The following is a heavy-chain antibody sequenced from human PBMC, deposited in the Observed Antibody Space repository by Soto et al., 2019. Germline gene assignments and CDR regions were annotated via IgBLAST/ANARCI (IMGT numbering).Heavy chain of an antibody. D-gene: IGHD2-15*01. J-gene: IGHJ4*02. V-gene: IGHV4-34*01. CDR2: INHSGST. CDR3: ARVRGLGYCSGGSCSQPGLWYFDY. Sequence: PSETLSLTCAVYGGSFSGYYWSWIRQPPGKGLEWIGEINHSGSTNYNPSLKSRVTISVDTSKNQFSLKLSSVTAADTAVYYCARVRGLGYCSGGSCSQPGLWYFDYWGQGTLVTVSS. CDR1: GGSFSGYY.